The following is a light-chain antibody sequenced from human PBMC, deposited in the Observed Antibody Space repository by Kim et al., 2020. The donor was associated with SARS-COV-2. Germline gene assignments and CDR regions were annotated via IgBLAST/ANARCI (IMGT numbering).Light chain of an antibody. CDR2: WAS. CDR1: QSVLYSSKNKNY. CDR3: QQYYTTPRT. V-gene: IGKV4-1*01. Sequence: ATINCKSSQSVLYSSKNKNYLAWYQQKPGQPPKLLIYWASTRESGVPDRFSGSGSGTDFTLTITSLQAEDVAVYYCQQYYTTPRTFGQGTKVEIK. J-gene: IGKJ1*01.